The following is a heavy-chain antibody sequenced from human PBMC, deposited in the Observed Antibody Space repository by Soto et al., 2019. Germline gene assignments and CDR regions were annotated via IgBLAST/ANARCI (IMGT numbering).Heavy chain of an antibody. CDR3: AKDHLPTMATTPWFDP. CDR1: GFTFSNYG. V-gene: IGHV3-30*18. CDR2: ISYDGSNK. J-gene: IGHJ5*02. Sequence: QVQLVGSGGGVVQPGRSLRLSCAASGFTFSNYGMHWVRQAPGKGLEWVAVISYDGSNKYYADSVKGRFTISRDNSEYKLYLQMDSLIAEDTAVYYCAKDHLPTMATTPWFDPWRQGTLVTVSS. D-gene: IGHD3-10*01.